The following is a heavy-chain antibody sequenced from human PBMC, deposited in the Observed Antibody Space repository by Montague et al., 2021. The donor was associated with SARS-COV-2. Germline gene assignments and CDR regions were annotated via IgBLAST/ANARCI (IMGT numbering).Heavy chain of an antibody. J-gene: IGHJ3*02. Sequence: SETLSLTCAVYGGSFSGYYWSWIRQPPGKGLEWIGEINHSGSTNYNPSLKSRVTISVHTSKNLFSLKLSSVAAADTAVYYCARGSGWMGNAFDIWGQGTMVTVSS. CDR3: ARGSGWMGNAFDI. D-gene: IGHD6-19*01. CDR2: INHSGST. V-gene: IGHV4-34*01. CDR1: GGSFSGYY.